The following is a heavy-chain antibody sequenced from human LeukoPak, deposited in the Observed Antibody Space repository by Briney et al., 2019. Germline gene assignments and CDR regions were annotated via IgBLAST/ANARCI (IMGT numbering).Heavy chain of an antibody. CDR3: ARSFDSSGYYYHY. CDR1: GYTFTSYD. Sequence: RASVKVSCKASGYTFTSYDINWVRQATGQGLEWMGWKNPNSGNTGYAQKFQGRVTMTRNTSISTAYMELSSLRSEDTAVYYCARSFDSSGYYYHYWGQGTLVTVSS. CDR2: KNPNSGNT. V-gene: IGHV1-8*01. D-gene: IGHD3-22*01. J-gene: IGHJ4*02.